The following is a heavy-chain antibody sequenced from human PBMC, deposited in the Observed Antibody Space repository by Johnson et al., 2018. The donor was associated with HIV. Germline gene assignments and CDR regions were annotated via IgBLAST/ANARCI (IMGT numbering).Heavy chain of an antibody. CDR3: ARAVLVGPIPTDDAFDI. CDR2: ISWNGGST. J-gene: IGHJ3*02. V-gene: IGHV3-9*01. Sequence: VQLVESGGGLVQPGGSLRLSCAASGFTFDDYAMHWVRQAPGKGLEWVSGISWNGGSTGYADSVKGRFTISRDNAKNSLYLQMNSLREEDTALYYCARAVLVGPIPTDDAFDIWGQGTMVTVSS. CDR1: GFTFDDYA. D-gene: IGHD1-26*01.